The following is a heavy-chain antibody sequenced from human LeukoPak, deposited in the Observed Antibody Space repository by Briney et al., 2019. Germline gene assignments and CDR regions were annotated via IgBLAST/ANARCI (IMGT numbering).Heavy chain of an antibody. CDR3: ARDIRWSTTSWYYYYMDV. D-gene: IGHD2-2*01. V-gene: IGHV4-34*01. CDR2: INHSGST. CDR1: GGSFSGYY. Sequence: PSETLSLTCAVYGGSFSGYYWSWIRQPPGKGLEWIGEINHSGSTNYNPSLKSRVTISVDTSKNQFSLNLSSVTAADTAVYYCARDIRWSTTSWYYYYMDVWGKGTTVTVSS. J-gene: IGHJ6*03.